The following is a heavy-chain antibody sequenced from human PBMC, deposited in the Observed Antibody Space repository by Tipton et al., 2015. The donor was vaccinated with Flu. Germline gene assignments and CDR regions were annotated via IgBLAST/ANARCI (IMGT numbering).Heavy chain of an antibody. CDR1: GGSISSSSYY. CDR2: IYYSGST. V-gene: IGHV4-39*07. CDR3: ARESSSWSGYYGVDV. J-gene: IGHJ6*02. D-gene: IGHD6-13*01. Sequence: TLSLTCTVSGGSISSSSYYWGWIRQPPGKGLEWIGSIYYSGSTYYNPSLKSRVAISVDTSKNQFSLKLSSVTAADTAVYYCARESSSWSGYYGVDVWGQGTTVTVSS.